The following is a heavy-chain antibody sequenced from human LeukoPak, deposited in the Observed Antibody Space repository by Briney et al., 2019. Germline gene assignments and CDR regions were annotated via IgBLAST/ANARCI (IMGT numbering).Heavy chain of an antibody. J-gene: IGHJ4*02. V-gene: IGHV4-59*01. CDR1: GGSIGSYY. Sequence: SETLSLTYIVSGGSIGSYYWSWIRQPPGKGLEWIGHIYYSGSTDYNPSLRSRVTISVDTSKNQFSLRLSSVTAADTAVYYCARDRSDGSGYYGYYFDYWGQGTLVSVSS. CDR2: IYYSGST. CDR3: ARDRSDGSGYYGYYFDY. D-gene: IGHD3-22*01.